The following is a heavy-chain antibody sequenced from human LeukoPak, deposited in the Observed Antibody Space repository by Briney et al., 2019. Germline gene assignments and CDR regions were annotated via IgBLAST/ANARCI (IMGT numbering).Heavy chain of an antibody. V-gene: IGHV4-61*02. J-gene: IGHJ4*02. CDR2: IYTGGST. CDR1: GGSMNSGGDY. D-gene: IGHD3-3*01. Sequence: PSQTLSLTCTVSGGSMNSGGDYWTWIRQPAGKQLEWIGLIYTGGSTNYNPSLKSRVIISIDTSKNQFSLKLTSVTAADTAVYYCARDFWLWGQGTLVTVSS. CDR3: ARDFWL.